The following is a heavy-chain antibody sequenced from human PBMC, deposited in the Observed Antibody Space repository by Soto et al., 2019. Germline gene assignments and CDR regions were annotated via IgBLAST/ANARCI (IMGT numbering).Heavy chain of an antibody. CDR3: ARVVAGSWYLDY. Sequence: SETLSLTCAVYGGSFSGYYWSWIRQPPGKGLEWIGEINHSGSTNYNPSLKSRVTISVDTSKNQFSLKLSSVTAADTAVYYCARVVAGSWYLDYWGQGTLVTVSS. CDR1: GGSFSGYY. CDR2: INHSGST. D-gene: IGHD6-13*01. V-gene: IGHV4-34*01. J-gene: IGHJ4*02.